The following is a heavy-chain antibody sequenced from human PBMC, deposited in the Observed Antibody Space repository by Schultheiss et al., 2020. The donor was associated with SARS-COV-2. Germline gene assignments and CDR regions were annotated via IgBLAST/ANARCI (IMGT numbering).Heavy chain of an antibody. CDR3: ARSRYCSSTSCYTDAFDI. Sequence: SETLSLTCTVSGGSISSGGYYRSWIRQHPGKGLEWIGYIYYSGSTYYNPSLKSRVTISVDTSKNQFSLKLSSVTAADTAVYYCARSRYCSSTSCYTDAFDIWGQGTMVTVSS. J-gene: IGHJ3*02. CDR1: GGSISSGGYY. CDR2: IYYSGST. V-gene: IGHV4-31*03. D-gene: IGHD2-2*02.